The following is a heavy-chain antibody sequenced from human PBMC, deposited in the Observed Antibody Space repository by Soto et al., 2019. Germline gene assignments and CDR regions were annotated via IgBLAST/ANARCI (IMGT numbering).Heavy chain of an antibody. Sequence: QVQLVESGGGLVKPGGSLRLSCAASGFTFSDYYMSWIRQAPGKGLEWVSYISTSGNTIYYADSVKGLFTISRDNAKNSLDLQMNSLRAEYTAVYYCASDLRYCSSSSCGWGGQGTLVTVSS. CDR1: GFTFSDYY. J-gene: IGHJ4*02. CDR3: ASDLRYCSSSSCGW. V-gene: IGHV3-11*01. D-gene: IGHD2-15*01. CDR2: ISTSGNTI.